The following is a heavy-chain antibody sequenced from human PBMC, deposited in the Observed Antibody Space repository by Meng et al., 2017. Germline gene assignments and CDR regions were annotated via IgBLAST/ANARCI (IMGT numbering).Heavy chain of an antibody. CDR1: GFTFSSYW. D-gene: IGHD3-10*02. V-gene: IGHV3-74*01. CDR3: AGIFGELFDWFDP. Sequence: GGSLRLSCAASGFTFSSYWMHWVRQAPGKGLVWVSRINGDGSSTSYADSVKGRFTISRNNAKNTLYLQMNSLRAEDTAVYYCAGIFGELFDWFDPWGQGTLVTVSS. CDR2: INGDGSST. J-gene: IGHJ5*02.